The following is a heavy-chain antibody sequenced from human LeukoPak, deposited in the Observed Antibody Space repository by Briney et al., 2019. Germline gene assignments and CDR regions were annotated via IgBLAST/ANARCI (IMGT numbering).Heavy chain of an antibody. CDR1: GFTFSSYA. Sequence: GGSLRLSCAASGFTFSSYAMSWVRQAPGKGLEWVSAISGSGGSTYYADSVKGRFTNSRDNSKNTLYLQMNSLRAEDTAVYYCAKDKAAFPDFDYWGQGTLVTVSS. CDR2: ISGSGGST. V-gene: IGHV3-23*01. CDR3: AKDKAAFPDFDY. J-gene: IGHJ4*02. D-gene: IGHD2-15*01.